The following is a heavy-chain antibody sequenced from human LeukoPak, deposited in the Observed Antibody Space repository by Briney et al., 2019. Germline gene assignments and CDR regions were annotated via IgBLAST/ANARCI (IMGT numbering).Heavy chain of an antibody. CDR3: ARRVLRYFSVSYYFDY. CDR2: IYTSGST. J-gene: IGHJ4*02. Sequence: PSETLSLTCTVSGGSISSYYWSWIRQPAGKGLEWIGRIGRIYTSGSTNYNPSLKSRVTISVDTSKNQFSLKLSSVTAADTAVYYCARRVLRYFSVSYYFDYWGQGTLVTVSS. D-gene: IGHD3-9*01. V-gene: IGHV4-4*07. CDR1: GGSISSYY.